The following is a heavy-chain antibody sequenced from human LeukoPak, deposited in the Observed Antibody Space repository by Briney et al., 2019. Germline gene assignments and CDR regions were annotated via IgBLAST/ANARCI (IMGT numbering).Heavy chain of an antibody. CDR3: ARSWSAVVVPAAYFDY. V-gene: IGHV3-30-3*01. CDR1: GFTFSSYA. CDR2: ISYDGSNK. J-gene: IGHJ4*02. Sequence: GGSLRLSCTASGFTFSSYAMHWVRQAPGKGLEWVAVISYDGSNKYYADSVKGRFTISRDNSKNTLYLQMNSLRAEDTAVYYCARSWSAVVVPAAYFDYWGQGTLVTVSS. D-gene: IGHD2-2*01.